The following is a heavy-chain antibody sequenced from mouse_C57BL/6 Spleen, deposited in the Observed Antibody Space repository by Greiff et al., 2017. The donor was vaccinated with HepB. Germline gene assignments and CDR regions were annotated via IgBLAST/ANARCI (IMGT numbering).Heavy chain of an antibody. Sequence: SGPELVKPGASVKIPCKASGYTFTDYNMDWVKQSHGKSLEWIGDINPNNGGTIYNQKFKGKATLTVDKSSSTAYMELRSLTSEDTAVYYCARESSYWYFDVWGTGTTVTVSS. CDR1: GYTFTDYN. CDR2: INPNNGGT. J-gene: IGHJ1*03. V-gene: IGHV1-18*01. CDR3: ARESSYWYFDV.